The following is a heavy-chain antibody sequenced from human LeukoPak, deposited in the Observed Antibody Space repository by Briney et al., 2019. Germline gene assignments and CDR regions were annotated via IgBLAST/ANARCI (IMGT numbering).Heavy chain of an antibody. CDR3: ARGGIDYSLGY. D-gene: IGHD4-11*01. J-gene: IGHJ4*02. V-gene: IGHV1-18*01. CDR2: ISAYNGNT. Sequence: GASLKVSCKASGYTFTIYGISWVRQTPGQGLEWMGWISAYNGNTNYAQKLQGRVTMTTDTAPSTAYMELRSLRSDDTAVYYCARGGIDYSLGYWGEGTLVTVSS. CDR1: GYTFTIYG.